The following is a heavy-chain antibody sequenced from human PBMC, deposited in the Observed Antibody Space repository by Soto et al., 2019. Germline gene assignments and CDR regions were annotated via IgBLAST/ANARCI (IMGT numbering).Heavy chain of an antibody. D-gene: IGHD6-19*01. CDR1: GGSVGSGRHY. J-gene: IGHJ4*02. V-gene: IGHV4-61*01. Sequence: QVQLQESGPGLVKPSETLSLTCTVSGGSVGSGRHYWSWIRQPPGKGLEWIGYIHDSGSTNYVSSLKRRVTISADPSRNQFFLKVYSVTAADTAVYYCERGWDAGYWGQGTLVTVSS. CDR3: ERGWDAGY. CDR2: IHDSGST.